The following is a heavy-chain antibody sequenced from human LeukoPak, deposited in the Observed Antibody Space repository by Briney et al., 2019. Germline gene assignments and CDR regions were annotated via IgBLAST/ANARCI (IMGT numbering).Heavy chain of an antibody. Sequence: GSVTVSCKASGYTFTSCDINWVRQATGQGLEWMGWMNPNSGNTGYGQSFQGRITMTRDISIGTAYMELSNLTSEDTAIYYCTRGSSGRRDNWGQGTRVTVSA. V-gene: IGHV1-8*01. J-gene: IGHJ4*02. D-gene: IGHD6-19*01. CDR2: MNPNSGNT. CDR3: TRGSSGRRDN. CDR1: GYTFTSCD.